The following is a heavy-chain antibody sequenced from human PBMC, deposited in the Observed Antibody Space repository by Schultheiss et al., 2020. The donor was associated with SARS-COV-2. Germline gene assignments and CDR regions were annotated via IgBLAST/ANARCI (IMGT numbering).Heavy chain of an antibody. V-gene: IGHV3-11*01. Sequence: GGSLRLSCAASGFTSSDYYMSWIRQAPGKGLEWVSYISSSGSTIYYADSVKGRFTISRDNAKNSLYLQMNSLRAEDTAVYYCARDSSDYGDSYFDYWGQGTLVTVSS. CDR3: ARDSSDYGDSYFDY. J-gene: IGHJ4*02. CDR2: ISSSGSTI. CDR1: GFTSSDYY. D-gene: IGHD4-17*01.